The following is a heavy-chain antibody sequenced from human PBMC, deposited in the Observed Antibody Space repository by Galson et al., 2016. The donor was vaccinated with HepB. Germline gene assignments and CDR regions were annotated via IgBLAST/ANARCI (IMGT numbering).Heavy chain of an antibody. CDR2: ISAYNGNT. V-gene: IGHV1-18*01. CDR3: ARNSSSFPFSDY. CDR1: GYTFPNYG. D-gene: IGHD6-6*01. J-gene: IGHJ4*02. Sequence: SVKVSCKASGYTFPNYGISWVRQAPGQGLEWMGWISAYNGNTNYAQKLQGRVTMTTDTPTSTAYMELRSLRSDDTAVYYCARNSSSFPFSDYWGQGTLVTVSS.